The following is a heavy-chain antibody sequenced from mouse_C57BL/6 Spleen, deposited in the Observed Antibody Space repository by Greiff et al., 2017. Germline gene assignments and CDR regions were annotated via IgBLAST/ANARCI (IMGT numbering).Heavy chain of an antibody. V-gene: IGHV1-80*01. Sequence: QVQLKQSGAELVKPGASVKISCKASGYAFSSYWMNWLKQRPGKGLEWIGQIYPGDGDTNYNGKFKGKATLTADKSSSTAYMQLSSLTSEDSAVYFCARDYDYDDDWGQGTTLTVSS. D-gene: IGHD2-4*01. CDR1: GYAFSSYW. CDR2: IYPGDGDT. J-gene: IGHJ2*01. CDR3: ARDYDYDDD.